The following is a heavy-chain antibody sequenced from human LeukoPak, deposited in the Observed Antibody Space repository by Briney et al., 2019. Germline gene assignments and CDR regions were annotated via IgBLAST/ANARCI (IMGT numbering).Heavy chain of an antibody. CDR3: AIDGRIVVVVADDAFDI. CDR2: ISSSSSYI. J-gene: IGHJ3*02. D-gene: IGHD2-15*01. CDR1: GFTFSSYS. Sequence: GGSLRLSCAASGFTFSSYSMNWVRQAPGKGLEWVSSISSSSSYIYYADSVKGRFTISRDNAKNSLYLQMNSLRAEDTAVYYCAIDGRIVVVVADDAFDIWGQGKMVTVSS. V-gene: IGHV3-21*01.